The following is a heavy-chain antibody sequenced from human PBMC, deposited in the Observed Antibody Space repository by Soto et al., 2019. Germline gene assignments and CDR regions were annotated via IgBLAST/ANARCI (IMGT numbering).Heavy chain of an antibody. D-gene: IGHD5-12*01. CDR3: ARDGRDGYRSYYYYGMDV. Sequence: SETLSLTCAVYGGSFSGYYWSWIRQPPGNGLEWIGEINHSGSTNYNPSLKSRVTISVDTSKNQFSLKLSSVTAADTAVYYCARDGRDGYRSYYYYGMDVWGQGTTVTVSS. V-gene: IGHV4-34*01. CDR1: GGSFSGYY. J-gene: IGHJ6*02. CDR2: INHSGST.